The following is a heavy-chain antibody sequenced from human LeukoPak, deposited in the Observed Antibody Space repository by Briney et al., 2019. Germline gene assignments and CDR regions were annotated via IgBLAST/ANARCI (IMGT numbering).Heavy chain of an antibody. V-gene: IGHV3-30*03. CDR3: ASEMWWADYYYGMDV. CDR2: ISYDGSNK. CDR1: GFTFSSYG. J-gene: IGHJ6*02. Sequence: GGSLRLSCAASGFTFSSYGMHWVRQAPGKGLEWVAVISYDGSNKYYADSVKGRFTISRDNSKNTLYLQMNSLRAEDTAVYYCASEMWWADYYYGMDVWGQGTTVTVSS. D-gene: IGHD2-21*01.